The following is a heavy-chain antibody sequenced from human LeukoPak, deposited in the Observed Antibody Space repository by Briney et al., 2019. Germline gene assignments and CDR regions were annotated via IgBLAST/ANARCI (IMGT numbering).Heavy chain of an antibody. CDR1: GYTFTSYA. J-gene: IGHJ4*02. CDR2: INAGNGNT. CDR3: ARGERGSTGPFDY. V-gene: IGHV1-3*01. D-gene: IGHD1-26*01. Sequence: ASVKVSCKASGYTFTSYAMHWVRQAPGQRLEWMGWINAGNGNTKYSQMFRDRVTITRDTSASTVYLDLSSLTSEDTAVYYCARGERGSTGPFDYWGQGTLVTVSS.